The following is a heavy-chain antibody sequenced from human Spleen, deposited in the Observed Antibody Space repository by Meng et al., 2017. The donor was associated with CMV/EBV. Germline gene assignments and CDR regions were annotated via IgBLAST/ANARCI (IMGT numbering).Heavy chain of an antibody. Sequence: GSLRLSCPVFGGSIRSSSYYWGWIRQPPGKGLEWIGNIYYRGTTYYTPSLKSRVTISVETPKNQFSLKLSSVTAADTAVYYCARVTYCGSRSYCSGLDDAFDIWGQGTMVTVSS. CDR2: IYYRGTT. J-gene: IGHJ3*02. CDR1: GGSIRSSSYY. D-gene: IGHD2-2*01. V-gene: IGHV4-39*07. CDR3: ARVTYCGSRSYCSGLDDAFDI.